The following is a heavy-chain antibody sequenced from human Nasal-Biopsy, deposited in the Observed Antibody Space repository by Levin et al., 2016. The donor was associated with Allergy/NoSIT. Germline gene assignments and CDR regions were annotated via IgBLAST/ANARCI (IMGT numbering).Heavy chain of an antibody. D-gene: IGHD3-16*01. V-gene: IGHV3-30*14. Sequence: GESLKISCAASGFTFRNLPMHWLRQAPGKGLEWVALISYDGRNNKYAASVKGRFTVSRDNIKNILYLQMNSARVEDTALYYCAKNYGYYYHYTMDVWGRGTAVTVSS. CDR2: ISYDGRNN. CDR3: AKNYGYYYHYTMDV. J-gene: IGHJ6*02. CDR1: GFTFRNLP.